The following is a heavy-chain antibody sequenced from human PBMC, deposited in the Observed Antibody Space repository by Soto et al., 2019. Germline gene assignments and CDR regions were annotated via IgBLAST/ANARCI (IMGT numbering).Heavy chain of an antibody. CDR3: ARGDSTDCSNGVCSFFYNHDMDV. D-gene: IGHD2-8*01. J-gene: IGHJ6*02. Sequence: ASVKVACKATGYSFTDYHIHWVRQAPGQGLEWLGRINPKSGGTSTAQKFQGWVTMTTDTSISTASMELTRLTSDDTAIYYCARGDSTDCSNGVCSFFYNHDMDVWGQGTTVTVSS. CDR1: GYSFTDYH. CDR2: INPKSGGT. V-gene: IGHV1-2*04.